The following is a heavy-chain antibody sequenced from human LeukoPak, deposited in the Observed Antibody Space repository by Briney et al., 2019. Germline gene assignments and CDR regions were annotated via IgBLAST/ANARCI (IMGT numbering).Heavy chain of an antibody. D-gene: IGHD6-13*01. CDR2: ISYDGSNK. V-gene: IGHV3-30*18. J-gene: IGHJ3*02. CDR1: GFTFSSYG. CDR3: AKGGSGFIAAAEGGAFDI. Sequence: GRSLRLFCAASGFTFSSYGMHWVRQAPGKGLEWVAVISYDGSNKYYADSVKGRFTISRDNSKNTLYLQMNSLRAEDTAVYYCAKGGSGFIAAAEGGAFDIWGQGTMVTVSS.